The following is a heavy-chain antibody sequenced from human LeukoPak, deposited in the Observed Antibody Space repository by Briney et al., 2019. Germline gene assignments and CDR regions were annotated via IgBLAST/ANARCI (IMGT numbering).Heavy chain of an antibody. CDR2: IYPDDSDT. D-gene: IGHD3-22*01. V-gene: IGHV5-51*01. J-gene: IGHJ3*01. Sequence: GESLKISCKGSGYKFNAYWIAWVRQMPGKGLEWMGIIYPDDSDTRYSPSFQGQVTISADKSVSIAYLQWSSLKASDTAMYYCARPNISSYYDSRGYDAFDVWGQGTMVIVSS. CDR1: GYKFNAYW. CDR3: ARPNISSYYDSRGYDAFDV.